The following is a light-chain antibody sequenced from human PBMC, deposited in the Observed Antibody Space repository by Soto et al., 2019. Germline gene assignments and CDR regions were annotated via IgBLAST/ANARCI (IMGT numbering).Light chain of an antibody. Sequence: DIQMTQSPSTLSASVGDRVTITCRASQGISSSLAWYQQKPRKAPKLLIYAASTLQSGVSSRFSGSGSGTDFTLTISSLQPEDFATYYCQQSYSTRLTFGGGTKVDI. J-gene: IGKJ4*01. CDR2: AAS. CDR3: QQSYSTRLT. V-gene: IGKV1-12*01. CDR1: QGISSS.